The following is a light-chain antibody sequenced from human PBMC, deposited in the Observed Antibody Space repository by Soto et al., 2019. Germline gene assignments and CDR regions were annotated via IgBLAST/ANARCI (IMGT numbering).Light chain of an antibody. CDR2: GAA. V-gene: IGKV1-17*01. CDR1: QGIRSD. Sequence: IQMTQFPPSLSSSVGDTVTITCRASQGIRSDLGWYQKKPGKAPKLLIYGAARLQNGGPSRFSGSGSGRELTLTISSLQPEDFANYYCQQLNSYPSITFGQGTRLEIK. CDR3: QQLNSYPSIT. J-gene: IGKJ5*01.